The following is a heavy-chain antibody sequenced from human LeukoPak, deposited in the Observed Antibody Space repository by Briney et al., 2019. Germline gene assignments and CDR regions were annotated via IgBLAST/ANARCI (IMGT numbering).Heavy chain of an antibody. Sequence: SETLSLTCAAYGGSFSGVYWSWIRQPPGKGLEWIREINQSGSTNYNPSLKSRLTISVDTSKRQFSLKLTSVTDADTAVYYCARGRNYFDSSGYNFVWFDPWGQGTLVTVSS. D-gene: IGHD3-22*01. CDR2: INQSGST. CDR3: ARGRNYFDSSGYNFVWFDP. V-gene: IGHV4-34*01. J-gene: IGHJ5*02. CDR1: GGSFSGVY.